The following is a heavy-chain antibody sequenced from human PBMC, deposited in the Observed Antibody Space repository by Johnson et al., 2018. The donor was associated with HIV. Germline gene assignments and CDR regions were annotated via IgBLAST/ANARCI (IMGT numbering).Heavy chain of an antibody. CDR2: ISDEGSNK. CDR1: GFTFSSYA. V-gene: IGHV3-30-3*01. Sequence: QVQLVESGGGEVQPGRSLRLSCAASGFTFSSYAMHWVRQAQGKGLEWVAVISDEGSNKYYADSVRGRLTISRDNSKNTLYLQMNSLRAEDTAVYYCARDKGGIVGYDAFDIWGQGTMVTVSS. CDR3: ARDKGGIVGYDAFDI. D-gene: IGHD1-26*01. J-gene: IGHJ3*02.